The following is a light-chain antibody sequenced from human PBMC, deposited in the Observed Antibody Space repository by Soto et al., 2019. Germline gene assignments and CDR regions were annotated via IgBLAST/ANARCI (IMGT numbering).Light chain of an antibody. Sequence: EIVLTQSPGTLSLSPGERATLSCRASQSVSSRYLTWYQQKPGQAPRLLIYGASNRATGIPDRVSGSGSGTDFTLTISRLEPEDFAVYYCQQYVSSPLMYTFGQGTKLEIK. J-gene: IGKJ2*01. CDR2: GAS. CDR3: QQYVSSPLMYT. CDR1: QSVSSRY. V-gene: IGKV3-20*01.